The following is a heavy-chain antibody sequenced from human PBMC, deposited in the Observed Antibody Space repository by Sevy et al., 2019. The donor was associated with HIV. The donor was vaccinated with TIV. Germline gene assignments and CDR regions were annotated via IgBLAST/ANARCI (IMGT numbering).Heavy chain of an antibody. Sequence: GGSLRLSCAASGFTFSSYAMSWVRQAPGKGLEWVSAISGSGGSTYYADSVKGRFTISRDNSKNKLYLQMNSLRTEDTALYYCATDYLSHYYDSSGYGRNTDYWGQGTLVTVSS. D-gene: IGHD3-22*01. J-gene: IGHJ4*02. CDR2: ISGSGGST. CDR3: ATDYLSHYYDSSGYGRNTDY. CDR1: GFTFSSYA. V-gene: IGHV3-23*01.